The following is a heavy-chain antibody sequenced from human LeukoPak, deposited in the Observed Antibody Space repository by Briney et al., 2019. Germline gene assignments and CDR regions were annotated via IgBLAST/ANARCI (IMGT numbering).Heavy chain of an antibody. Sequence: PSETLSLTCTVSGYSISSGYYWGWIRQPPGKGLEWIGSIYHSGSTYYNPSLKSRVTISVDTSKNQFSLKLSSVTAADTAVYYCAREVAAAGYFDYWGQGTLVTVSS. D-gene: IGHD6-13*01. V-gene: IGHV4-38-2*02. J-gene: IGHJ4*02. CDR3: AREVAAAGYFDY. CDR2: IYHSGST. CDR1: GYSISSGYY.